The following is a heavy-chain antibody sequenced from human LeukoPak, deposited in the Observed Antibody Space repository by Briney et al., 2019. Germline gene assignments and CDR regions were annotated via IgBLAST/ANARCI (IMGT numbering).Heavy chain of an antibody. CDR2: IYHSGST. D-gene: IGHD4-17*01. Sequence: SETLSLTCTVSGYSISSGYYWGWIRQPPGKGLEWIGSIYHSGSTYYNPSLKSRVTISVDTSKNQFSLKLSSVTAADTAVYYCAREDNYGDYFLAFDPWGQGTLVTVSS. V-gene: IGHV4-38-2*02. CDR3: AREDNYGDYFLAFDP. J-gene: IGHJ5*02. CDR1: GYSISSGYY.